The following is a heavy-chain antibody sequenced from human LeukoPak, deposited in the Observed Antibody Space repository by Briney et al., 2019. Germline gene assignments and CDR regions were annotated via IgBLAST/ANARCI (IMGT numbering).Heavy chain of an antibody. J-gene: IGHJ4*02. Sequence: GGSLRLSCAASGFTFDDYAMHWVCQAPGKGLEWVSLISGDGGSTYYADSVKGRFTISRDNSKNSLYLQMNSLRTEDTALYYCAKDIDSGNSEYYFDYWGQGTLVTVSS. CDR2: ISGDGGST. CDR1: GFTFDDYA. D-gene: IGHD3-10*01. CDR3: AKDIDSGNSEYYFDY. V-gene: IGHV3-43*02.